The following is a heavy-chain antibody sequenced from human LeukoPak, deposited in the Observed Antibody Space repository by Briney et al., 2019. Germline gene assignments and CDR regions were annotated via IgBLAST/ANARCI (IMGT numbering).Heavy chain of an antibody. CDR3: ARPPYNWKYYGMDV. Sequence: GSSVKVSCKASGGTFSSYAISWVRQAPGQGLEWMGRIIPILGIANYAQKFQGRVTITADKSTSTAYMELSRLRSDDTAVYYCARPPYNWKYYGMDVWGQGTTVTVSS. CDR1: GGTFSSYA. CDR2: IIPILGIA. V-gene: IGHV1-69*04. J-gene: IGHJ6*02. D-gene: IGHD1-20*01.